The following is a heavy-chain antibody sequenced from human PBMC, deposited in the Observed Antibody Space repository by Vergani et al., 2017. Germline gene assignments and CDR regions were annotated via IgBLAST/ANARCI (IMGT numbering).Heavy chain of an antibody. CDR3: ARGKWLLWQQLVLYFDY. J-gene: IGHJ4*02. Sequence: QVQLQQWGAGLLKPSETLSLSCAVYGGSFSGYYWSWIRQPPGKGLEWIGEINHSESTNYNPSLRSRVTISVDTSKNQISLTLSSVTAADTAVDCCARGKWLLWQQLVLYFDYWGQGTLVTVSS. D-gene: IGHD6-13*01. CDR2: INHSEST. V-gene: IGHV4-34*01. CDR1: GGSFSGYY.